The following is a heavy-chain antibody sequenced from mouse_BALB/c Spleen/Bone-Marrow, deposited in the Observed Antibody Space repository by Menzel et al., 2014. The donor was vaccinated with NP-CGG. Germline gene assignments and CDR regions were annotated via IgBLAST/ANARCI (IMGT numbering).Heavy chain of an antibody. Sequence: DVHLVESGPGLVKPSQSLSLTCTVTGYSITSDYAWNWIRQFPGNKLAWMGYISYSGSTGYNPSFKSRISITRDTSKNQFFLQLNSVTTEDTATYYCARRGANWDWYFDVWGAGTTVTVSS. CDR2: ISYSGST. J-gene: IGHJ1*01. D-gene: IGHD4-1*01. V-gene: IGHV3-2*02. CDR1: GYSITSDYA. CDR3: ARRGANWDWYFDV.